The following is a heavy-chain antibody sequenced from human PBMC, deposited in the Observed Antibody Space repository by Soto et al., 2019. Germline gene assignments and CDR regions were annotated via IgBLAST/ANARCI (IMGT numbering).Heavy chain of an antibody. CDR2: IWYDGSNK. CDR1: GFTFSSYG. Sequence: QVQLVESGGGVVQPGRSLRLSCAASGFTFSSYGMHWVRQAPGKGLEWVAVIWYDGSNKYYADSVKGRFTISRDNSKNTRYLQMNSLRAEDTAVYYCARRYCTNGVCYPPYYYGMDVWGQGTTVTVSS. J-gene: IGHJ6*02. CDR3: ARRYCTNGVCYPPYYYGMDV. D-gene: IGHD2-8*01. V-gene: IGHV3-33*01.